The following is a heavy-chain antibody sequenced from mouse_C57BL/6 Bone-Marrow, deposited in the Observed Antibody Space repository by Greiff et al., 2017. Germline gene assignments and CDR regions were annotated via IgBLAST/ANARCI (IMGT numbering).Heavy chain of an antibody. Sequence: VQLQQPGAELVKPGASVKLSCKASGYTFTNYWMHWVKQRPGQGLEWIGMMHPNGGSPDYNEKFKSEATLSVDKSSRTAYMELSSLTSEDSAVYYWAKSYDYDDYTVDYGGQGTSVTVTS. D-gene: IGHD2-4*01. V-gene: IGHV1-64*01. CDR3: AKSYDYDDYTVDY. CDR2: MHPNGGSP. CDR1: GYTFTNYW. J-gene: IGHJ4*01.